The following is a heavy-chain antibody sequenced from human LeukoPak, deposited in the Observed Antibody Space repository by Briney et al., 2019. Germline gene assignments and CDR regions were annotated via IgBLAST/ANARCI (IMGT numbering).Heavy chain of an antibody. Sequence: ASVKVSCKASGYTFTSYDINWVRQATGQGLEWMGWMNPNSGNTGYAQKFQGRVTMTTDTSTSTAYMELRSLRSDDTAVYYCARVAGYSYGEPFDYWGQGALVTVSS. CDR1: GYTFTSYD. J-gene: IGHJ4*02. CDR2: MNPNSGNT. D-gene: IGHD5-18*01. CDR3: ARVAGYSYGEPFDY. V-gene: IGHV1-8*01.